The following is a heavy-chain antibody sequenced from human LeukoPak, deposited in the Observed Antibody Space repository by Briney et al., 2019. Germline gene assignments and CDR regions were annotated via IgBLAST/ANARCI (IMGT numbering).Heavy chain of an antibody. CDR2: INHSGST. J-gene: IGHJ6*03. CDR1: GGSFSGYC. Sequence: SETLSLTCAVYGGSFSGYCWSWIRQPPGKGLEWIGEINHSGSTNYNPSLKSRVTISVDTSKNQFSLKLSSVTAADTAVYYCAQAVVAATRYYYYYYMDVWGKGTTVTVSS. V-gene: IGHV4-34*01. CDR3: AQAVVAATRYYYYYYMDV. D-gene: IGHD2-15*01.